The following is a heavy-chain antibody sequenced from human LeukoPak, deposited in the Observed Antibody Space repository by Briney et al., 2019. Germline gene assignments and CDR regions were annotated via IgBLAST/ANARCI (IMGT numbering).Heavy chain of an antibody. Sequence: GGSLRLSCAASGFTFSSYGMHWVRQAPGKGLEWVAVISYDGSNKYYADSVKGRFTISRDNSKNSLYLQMNSLRAADTAVYYCARDSLRTALYYMDVWGKGTTVTISS. CDR2: ISYDGSNK. CDR1: GFTFSSYG. CDR3: ARDSLRTALYYMDV. V-gene: IGHV3-30*03. J-gene: IGHJ6*03.